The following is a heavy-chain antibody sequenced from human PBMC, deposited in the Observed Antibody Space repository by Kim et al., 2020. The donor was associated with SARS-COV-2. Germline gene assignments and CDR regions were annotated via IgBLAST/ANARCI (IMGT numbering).Heavy chain of an antibody. D-gene: IGHD3-3*01. J-gene: IGHJ4*02. V-gene: IGHV2-5*02. CDR2: IYWDDDK. CDR3: AHSTRNRYYDFWSGYYPFDY. CDR1: GFSLSTSGVG. Sequence: SGPTLVNPTQTLTLTCTFSGFSLSTSGVGVGWIRQPPGKALEWLALIYWDDDKRYSPSLKSRLTITKDTSKNQVVLTMTNMDPVDTATYYCAHSTRNRYYDFWSGYYPFDYWGQGTLVTVSS.